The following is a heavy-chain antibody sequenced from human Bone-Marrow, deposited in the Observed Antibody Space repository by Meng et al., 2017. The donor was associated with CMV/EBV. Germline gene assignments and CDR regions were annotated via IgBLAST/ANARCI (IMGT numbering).Heavy chain of an antibody. V-gene: IGHV4-39*07. J-gene: IGHJ5*02. CDR1: GGSISSSSYY. Sequence: SETLSLTCTVSGGSISSSSYYWGWIRQPPGKGLEWIGSIYYSGSTYYNPSLKSRVTISVDTSKNQFSLKLSSVTAADTAVYYCVRDRYFGQLVRPFDPWGQGTLVTVSS. CDR2: IYYSGST. D-gene: IGHD6-13*01. CDR3: VRDRYFGQLVRPFDP.